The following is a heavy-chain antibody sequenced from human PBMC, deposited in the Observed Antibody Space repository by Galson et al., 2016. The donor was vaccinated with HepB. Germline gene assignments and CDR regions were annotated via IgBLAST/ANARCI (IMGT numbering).Heavy chain of an antibody. CDR2: ISASGGST. CDR3: AKDGGYYDFWSSYYWGFDY. V-gene: IGHV3-23*01. D-gene: IGHD3-3*01. Sequence: SLRLSCAASGFTLSSYAMSWVRQAPGKGLEWVSAISASGGSTYYADSVKGRFTISRGNSKNTLYLQMNSLRAEDTAVYYCAKDGGYYDFWSSYYWGFDYWGQGTLVTVSS. CDR1: GFTLSSYA. J-gene: IGHJ4*02.